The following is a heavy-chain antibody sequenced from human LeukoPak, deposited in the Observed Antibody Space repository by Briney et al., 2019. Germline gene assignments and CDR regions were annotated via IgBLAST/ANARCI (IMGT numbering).Heavy chain of an antibody. CDR1: GFTFSSYA. J-gene: IGHJ4*02. D-gene: IGHD6-19*01. CDR2: ISSNGGST. CDR3: VKDVEAARDQRGIAVAGGFDY. V-gene: IGHV3-64D*06. Sequence: PGGSLRLSCSASGFTFSSYAMRWVRQAPGKGLEYVSAISSNGGSTYYADSVKGKFTISRDNSKNTLYLQMSSLRAEDTAVYYCVKDVEAARDQRGIAVAGGFDYWGQGTLVTVSS.